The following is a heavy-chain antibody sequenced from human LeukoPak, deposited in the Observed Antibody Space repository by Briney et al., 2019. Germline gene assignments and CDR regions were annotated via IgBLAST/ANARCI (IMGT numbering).Heavy chain of an antibody. Sequence: GGSLRLSCAASGFSFSSYAMSWVRQAPGKGLEWVAVISYDGSNKYYADSVKGRFTISRDNSKNTLYLQMNSLRAEDTAVYYCARAFGNRIFDYWGQGTLVTVSS. CDR1: GFSFSSYA. D-gene: IGHD2/OR15-2a*01. J-gene: IGHJ4*02. CDR3: ARAFGNRIFDY. V-gene: IGHV3-30-3*01. CDR2: ISYDGSNK.